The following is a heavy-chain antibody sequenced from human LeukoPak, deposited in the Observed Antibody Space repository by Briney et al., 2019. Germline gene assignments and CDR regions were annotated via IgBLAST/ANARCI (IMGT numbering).Heavy chain of an antibody. CDR3: ASVGGYDPLFDY. CDR1: GFTSSSNV. Sequence: GGSLRLSCATSGFTSSSNVIHWVRQAPGKGLEWVAVISHDGSNKYYADSVKGRFTISRDNSKDTLYLQMNSLRVEDTAVYYCASVGGYDPLFDYWGQGTLVTVSS. V-gene: IGHV3-30-3*01. D-gene: IGHD5-12*01. J-gene: IGHJ4*02. CDR2: ISHDGSNK.